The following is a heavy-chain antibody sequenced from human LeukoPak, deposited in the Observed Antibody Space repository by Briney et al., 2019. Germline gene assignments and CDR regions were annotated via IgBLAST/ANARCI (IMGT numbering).Heavy chain of an antibody. CDR1: GGSISSSSYY. V-gene: IGHV4-39*01. CDR2: IYYSGST. CDR3: ARLRSSAAGYYFDY. Sequence: PSETLSLTCTVSGGSISSSSYYWGWIRQPPGKGLEWIGSIYYSGSTYYNPSPKSRVTISVDTSKNQFSLKLSSVTAADTAVYHCARLRSSAAGYYFDYWGQGTLVTVSS. D-gene: IGHD6-13*01. J-gene: IGHJ4*02.